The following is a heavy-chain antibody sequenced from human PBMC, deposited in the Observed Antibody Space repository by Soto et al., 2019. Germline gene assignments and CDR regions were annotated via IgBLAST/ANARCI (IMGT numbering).Heavy chain of an antibody. CDR1: GFMFSTYV. CDR3: AREPRYYYDSSGYFYYYGMDV. CDR2: INGRSNYK. V-gene: IGHV3-21*01. Sequence: PGGSLRLSCATSGFMFSTYVMNWVRQAPGKGLEWVSSINGRSNYKYYANSVRGRFTISRDNAKNSLFLQMSSLTAEDTAVYYCAREPRYYYDSSGYFYYYGMDVWGQGTTVTVSS. J-gene: IGHJ6*02. D-gene: IGHD3-22*01.